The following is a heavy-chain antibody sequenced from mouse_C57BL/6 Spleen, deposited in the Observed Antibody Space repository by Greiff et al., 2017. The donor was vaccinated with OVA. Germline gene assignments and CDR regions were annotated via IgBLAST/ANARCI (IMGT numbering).Heavy chain of an antibody. CDR3: ARYGNYGSPYYAMDY. V-gene: IGHV7-3*01. CDR2: IRNKANGYTT. D-gene: IGHD1-2*01. CDR1: GFTFTDYY. J-gene: IGHJ4*01. Sequence: EVKLMESGGGLVQPGGSLSLSCAASGFTFTDYYMSWVRQPPGQALEWLGFIRNKANGYTTEYSASVKGRFTISRDNSQSILYLQMNALRAEDSATYYCARYGNYGSPYYAMDYWGQGTSVTVSS.